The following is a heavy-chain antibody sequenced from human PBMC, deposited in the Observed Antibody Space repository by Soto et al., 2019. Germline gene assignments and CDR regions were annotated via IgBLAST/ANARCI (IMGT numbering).Heavy chain of an antibody. V-gene: IGHV1-69*01. CDR1: GGTFSSYA. CDR2: FIPMFNRP. J-gene: IGHJ6*02. Sequence: QVPLVQSGAEVKKPGSSVKVSCKASGGTFSSYAISWVRQAPGQGLEWMGGFIPMFNRPHSARKFQGRVTITADESKSTAYMDLSSLRSEDTAVYYCARGQFHHVSNYYYALDVWGQGTTVTVSS. CDR3: ARGQFHHVSNYYYALDV.